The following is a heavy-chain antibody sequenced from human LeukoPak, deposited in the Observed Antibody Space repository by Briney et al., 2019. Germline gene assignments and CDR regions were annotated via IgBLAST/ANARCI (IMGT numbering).Heavy chain of an antibody. CDR3: AREGDYYGSGSYYKGTGDAFDI. V-gene: IGHV3-21*01. CDR2: ISSSSSYI. CDR1: GFTFSSYS. J-gene: IGHJ3*02. D-gene: IGHD3-10*01. Sequence: GGSLRLSCAASGFTFSSYSMNWVRQAPGKGLEWVSSISSSSSYIYHADSVKGRFTISRDNAKNSLYLQMNSLRAEDTAVYYCAREGDYYGSGSYYKGTGDAFDIWGQGTMVTVSS.